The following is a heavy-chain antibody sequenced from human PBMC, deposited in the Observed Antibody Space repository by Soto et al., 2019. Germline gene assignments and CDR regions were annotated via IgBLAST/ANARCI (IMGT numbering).Heavy chain of an antibody. J-gene: IGHJ6*02. CDR3: ARHNTPIRADYDILTGLQNYYYYYGMDV. Sequence: PGESLKISCKGSGYSFTSYWISWVRQMPGKGLEWMGRIDPSDSYTNYSPSFQGHVTISADKSISTAYLQWSSLKDSDTAMYYCARHNTPIRADYDILTGLQNYYYYYGMDVWGQGTTVTVSS. D-gene: IGHD3-9*01. V-gene: IGHV5-10-1*01. CDR2: IDPSDSYT. CDR1: GYSFTSYW.